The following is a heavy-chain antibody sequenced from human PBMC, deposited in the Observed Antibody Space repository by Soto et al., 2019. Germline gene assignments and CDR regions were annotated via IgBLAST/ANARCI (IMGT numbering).Heavy chain of an antibody. CDR2: ISGSGATT. Sequence: GGSLRLSCAASGFTFSSYAMTWVRQAPGKGLERVSGISGSGATTFYADSVKGRFTVSRDNSKNTLYLQMNSLRVEDTAVYYCAKLRYFDWSSYNWFEYWGQGTPVTVSS. V-gene: IGHV3-23*01. D-gene: IGHD3-9*01. CDR3: AKLRYFDWSSYNWFEY. J-gene: IGHJ5*01. CDR1: GFTFSSYA.